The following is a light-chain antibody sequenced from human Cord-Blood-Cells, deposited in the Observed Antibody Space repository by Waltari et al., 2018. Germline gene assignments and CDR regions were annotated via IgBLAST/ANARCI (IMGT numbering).Light chain of an antibody. CDR1: SPNIGTNA. Sequence: QSVLTQPPSVSEAPRQRVTISCSGSSPNIGTNAVHWYQPLPGKAPKLLIYYDDLLPSGVSDRFSGSKSGTSASLAISGLQSEDEADYYCAAWDDSLNGWVFGGGTKLTVL. CDR3: AAWDDSLNGWV. CDR2: YDD. J-gene: IGLJ3*02. V-gene: IGLV1-36*01.